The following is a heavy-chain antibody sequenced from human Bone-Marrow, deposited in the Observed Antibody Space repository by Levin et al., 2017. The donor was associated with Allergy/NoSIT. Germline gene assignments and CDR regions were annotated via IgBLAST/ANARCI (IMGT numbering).Heavy chain of an antibody. D-gene: IGHD2-15*01. CDR2: ISSSGNSV. J-gene: IGHJ4*02. V-gene: IGHV3-11*01. CDR1: GFPFSDFY. CDR3: ARGATPDS. Sequence: GGSLRLSCVASGFPFSDFYMNWIRQAPGKGLEWVSHISSSGNSVYYADSVKGRFTISRDNAKNSLFLQMNSLRIDDTAIYYCARGATPDSWGQGTLVTVSS.